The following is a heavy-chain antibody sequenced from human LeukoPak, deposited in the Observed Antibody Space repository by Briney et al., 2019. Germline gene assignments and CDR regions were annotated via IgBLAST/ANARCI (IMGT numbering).Heavy chain of an antibody. D-gene: IGHD5-18*01. Sequence: ASVKVSCKASGYTFTSYGISWVRQAPGQGLEWMGWISAYNGNTNYAQKLQGRVTMTTDTSTSTAYMELRSLRSDDTAVYYCARDQGYRYGSTYRSTVFDYWGQGTLVTVSS. CDR2: ISAYNGNT. CDR1: GYTFTSYG. V-gene: IGHV1-18*01. J-gene: IGHJ4*02. CDR3: ARDQGYRYGSTYRSTVFDY.